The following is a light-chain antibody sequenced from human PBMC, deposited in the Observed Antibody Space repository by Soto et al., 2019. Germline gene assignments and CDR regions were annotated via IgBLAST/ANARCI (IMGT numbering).Light chain of an antibody. J-gene: IGKJ1*01. V-gene: IGKV1-9*01. CDR1: QGVSSY. Sequence: DIQLTQSPSFLSASVGDRVTITCRASQGVSSYVAWYQQKPGRAPKLLIYDALTLQNGVPSRFSGGRSETEFTLTISSLQPDDFATYYCQQYSSNPWTFGQGTKLEI. CDR2: DAL. CDR3: QQYSSNPWT.